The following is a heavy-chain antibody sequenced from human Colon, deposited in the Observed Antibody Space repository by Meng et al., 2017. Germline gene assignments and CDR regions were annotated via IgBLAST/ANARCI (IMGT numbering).Heavy chain of an antibody. CDR1: GGSISSSSYY. D-gene: IGHD3-22*01. CDR3: ARDPARGYDRGGLNAFDI. V-gene: IGHV4-39*07. J-gene: IGHJ3*02. Sequence: SETLSLTCTVSGGSISSSSYYWGWIRQPPGKGLEWIGSIYYSGSTYYNPSLKSRVTISVDTSKNQFSLTLSSVTAADTAVYYCARDPARGYDRGGLNAFDIWGQGTMVTVSS. CDR2: IYYSGST.